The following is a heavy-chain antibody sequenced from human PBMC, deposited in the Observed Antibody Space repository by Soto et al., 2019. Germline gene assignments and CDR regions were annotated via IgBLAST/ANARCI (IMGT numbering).Heavy chain of an antibody. CDR3: STRAYDTNGYYRFDP. J-gene: IGHJ5*01. V-gene: IGHV4-34*01. Sequence: SQTLPRTGAVCAGCYSGHSWTWIRPSPWKGLEWIGDINHSGRVNYSPSLKSRVTISLDTSKNQFSLTLSAVTAADTAMYYCSTRAYDTNGYYRFDPWGQGALVTVA. CDR2: INHSGRV. CDR1: AGCYSGHS. D-gene: IGHD3-22*01.